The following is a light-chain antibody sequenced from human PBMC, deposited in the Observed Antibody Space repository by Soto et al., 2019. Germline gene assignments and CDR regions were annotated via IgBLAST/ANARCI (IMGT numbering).Light chain of an antibody. Sequence: DIQMTQSPSTLSASVGDRVTITCRASQSISTWLAWYQQKPGKAPKLLIYDASSLQSGVPSRFSGSGSGTEFTLTISSLQSEHFAVYYCQEYIQWPPGMFGPGTTVDIK. CDR2: DAS. CDR1: QSISTW. J-gene: IGKJ1*01. V-gene: IGKV1-5*01. CDR3: QEYIQWPPGM.